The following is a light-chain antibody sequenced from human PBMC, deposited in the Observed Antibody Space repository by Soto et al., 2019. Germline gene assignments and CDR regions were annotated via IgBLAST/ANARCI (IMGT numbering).Light chain of an antibody. CDR3: QAWDNSPHVV. J-gene: IGLJ2*01. CDR1: KLGDKY. CDR2: QDR. Sequence: SYELTQPPSVSVSPGQTATITCSGDKLGDKYVCWYQQKPGQSPLLVIYQDRKRPSGIPERFSGSNSGNTATLTISGTQAVDEADYYCQAWDNSPHVVFGGGTKLTVL. V-gene: IGLV3-1*01.